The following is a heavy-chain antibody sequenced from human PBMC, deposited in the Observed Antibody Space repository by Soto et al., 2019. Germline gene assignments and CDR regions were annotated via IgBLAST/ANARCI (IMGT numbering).Heavy chain of an antibody. CDR2: IYYSGST. J-gene: IGHJ6*02. CDR1: GGSISSSSYY. Sequence: PSETLSLTCTVSGGSISSSSYYWGWIRQPPGKGLEWIGSIYYSGSTYYNPSLKSRVTISVDTSKNQFSLKLSSVTAADTAVYYCARLYSSGWYRSYYYYGMDVWGQGTTVTVSS. V-gene: IGHV4-39*01. D-gene: IGHD6-19*01. CDR3: ARLYSSGWYRSYYYYGMDV.